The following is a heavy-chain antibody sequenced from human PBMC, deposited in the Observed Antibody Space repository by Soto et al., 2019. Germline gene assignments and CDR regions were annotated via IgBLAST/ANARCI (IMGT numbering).Heavy chain of an antibody. D-gene: IGHD2-15*01. J-gene: IGHJ5*02. CDR1: NASISSRKW. Sequence: PSETLSLTCTVSNASISSRKWWTWVRQTPGKGLEWIGEIYHSGSINHNPSLKSRVTMSPDKSKNQFSLKMSSVTAADTAVYYCARQCRGVTCHWFVPWGQGTLVTVSS. CDR3: ARQCRGVTCHWFVP. V-gene: IGHV4-4*02. CDR2: IYHSGSI.